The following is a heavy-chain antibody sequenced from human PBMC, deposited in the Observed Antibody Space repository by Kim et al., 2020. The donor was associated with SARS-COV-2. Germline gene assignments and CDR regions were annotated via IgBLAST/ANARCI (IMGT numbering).Heavy chain of an antibody. Sequence: YARKFRGRATMTRDTSTSTVSVELRSLGSEDTAVYYCARFDHSSGWYDYWGQGTLVTVSS. D-gene: IGHD6-19*01. V-gene: IGHV1-46*01. CDR3: ARFDHSSGWYDY. J-gene: IGHJ4*02.